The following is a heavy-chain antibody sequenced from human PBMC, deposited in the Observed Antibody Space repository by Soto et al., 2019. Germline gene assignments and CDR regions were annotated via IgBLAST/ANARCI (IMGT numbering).Heavy chain of an antibody. V-gene: IGHV4-31*03. Sequence: SETLSLTCTVSGGSISSGGYYWSRIRQHPGKGLEWIGYIYYSGSTYYNPSLKSRVTISVDTSKNQFSLKLSSVTAADTAVYYCARNWGSYRPSSFDYWGQGTLVTVSS. D-gene: IGHD3-16*02. CDR3: ARNWGSYRPSSFDY. J-gene: IGHJ4*02. CDR2: IYYSGST. CDR1: GGSISSGGYY.